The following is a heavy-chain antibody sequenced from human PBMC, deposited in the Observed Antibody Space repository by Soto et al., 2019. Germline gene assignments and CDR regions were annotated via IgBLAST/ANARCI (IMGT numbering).Heavy chain of an antibody. CDR2: IDHSGTT. Sequence: QVHLQESGPGLLKPSQTLSLTCTVSGGSINSGGYYWTWIRQHPEKGLEWFGNIDHSGTTYYNPSLRSRLSISLDASQNEFSLQVTSMTAADTAVYFCVRRSGYTFQLFFDLWGQGSLVTVSS. J-gene: IGHJ5*02. D-gene: IGHD5-18*01. CDR3: VRRSGYTFQLFFDL. CDR1: GGSINSGGYY. V-gene: IGHV4-31*03.